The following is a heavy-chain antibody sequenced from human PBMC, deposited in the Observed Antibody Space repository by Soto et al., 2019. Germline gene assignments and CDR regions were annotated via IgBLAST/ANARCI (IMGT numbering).Heavy chain of an antibody. V-gene: IGHV3-74*01. D-gene: IGHD3-3*01. Sequence: EVQLVESGGDLVQPGGYLRLSCAASGFTFSNYWMHWVRQAPGKGLMWVSRINTDGTTTSHADSVKGRFTISRDNAKNTLYLDMNSLRAEDTAVYYCARGGLEPVDYWGQGTLVTVSS. CDR3: ARGGLEPVDY. J-gene: IGHJ4*02. CDR2: INTDGTTT. CDR1: GFTFSNYW.